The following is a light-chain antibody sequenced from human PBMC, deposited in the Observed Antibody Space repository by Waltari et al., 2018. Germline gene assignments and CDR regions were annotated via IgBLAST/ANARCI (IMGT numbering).Light chain of an antibody. CDR3: SSYAGSNNYWV. J-gene: IGLJ3*02. CDR1: SSDVGGYNY. V-gene: IGLV2-8*01. Sequence: QSALTQPPSASGSPGQSVTISCTGTSSDVGGYNYVSWYQQYPGRAPKLMIYEVTKRPSGVPDRCSGSKSVNTASLTVSGLQADDEADYYCSSYAGSNNYWVFGGGTTLTVL. CDR2: EVT.